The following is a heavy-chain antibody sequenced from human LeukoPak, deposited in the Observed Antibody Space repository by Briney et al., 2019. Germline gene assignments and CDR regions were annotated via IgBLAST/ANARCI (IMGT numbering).Heavy chain of an antibody. V-gene: IGHV3-74*01. J-gene: IGHJ3*02. D-gene: IGHD3-10*01. Sequence: PGGSLRLSCAASGFTSSSYWMHWVRQAPGKGLVWVSRINSDGSSTSYADSVKGRFTISRDNAKNTLYLQMNSLRAEDTAVYYCARRLVVRGVIIYPDDAFGIWGQGTMVTVSS. CDR3: ARRLVVRGVIIYPDDAFGI. CDR2: INSDGSST. CDR1: GFTSSSYW.